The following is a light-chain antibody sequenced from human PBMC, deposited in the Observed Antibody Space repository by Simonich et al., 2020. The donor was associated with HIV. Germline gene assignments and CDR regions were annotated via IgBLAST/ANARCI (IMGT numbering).Light chain of an antibody. CDR3: CSYAGSSTFHVV. CDR1: ISYVGGYNL. Sequence: ALTQPASGSGSPGQPIPLPRTGTISYVGGYNLVSGSQQHPSKAPKVMIYEGSEQPSGVYNRFSGSKSDNTASLTISGLQAEDEADYYCCSYAGSSTFHVVFGGGTQLTVL. V-gene: IGLV2-23*03. CDR2: EGS. J-gene: IGLJ2*01.